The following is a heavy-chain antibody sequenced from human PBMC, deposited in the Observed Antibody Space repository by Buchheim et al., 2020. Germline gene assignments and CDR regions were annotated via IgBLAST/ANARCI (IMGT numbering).Heavy chain of an antibody. CDR3: ARGRGEN. CDR1: GFTFSDYW. Sequence: EVQLVESGGGLVQPGGSLRLSCAASGFTFSDYWMTWVRQAPGQGVEWVANIKQDGSAKSFVDSVKGRFTISRDNAENSLYLQMNSLGDEDTAVYYCARGRGENWGQGTL. CDR2: IKQDGSAK. D-gene: IGHD3-10*01. V-gene: IGHV3-7*01. J-gene: IGHJ4*02.